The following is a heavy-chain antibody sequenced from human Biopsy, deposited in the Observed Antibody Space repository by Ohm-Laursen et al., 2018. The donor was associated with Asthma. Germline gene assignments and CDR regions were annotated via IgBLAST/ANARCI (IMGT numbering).Heavy chain of an antibody. CDR3: ARDGPELPTELDY. CDR1: GFTFSNYG. CDR2: ISFDGSNK. J-gene: IGHJ4*02. D-gene: IGHD1-14*01. Sequence: SLRLSCSASGFTFSNYGMHWVRQAPGKGLEWVAVISFDGSNKGFADSVKGRFTISRDNSKNTMYLEMNSLRAEDTAVYYCARDGPELPTELDYWGPGTLVAVSS. V-gene: IGHV3-30*03.